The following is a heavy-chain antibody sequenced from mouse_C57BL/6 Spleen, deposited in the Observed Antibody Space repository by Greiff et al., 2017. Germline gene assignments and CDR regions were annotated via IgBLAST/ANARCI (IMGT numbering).Heavy chain of an antibody. V-gene: IGHV1-61*01. J-gene: IGHJ2*01. CDR3: ARSRGGYYDFDD. D-gene: IGHD2-3*01. CDR1: GYTFTSYW. Sequence: QVQLQQPGAELVRPGSSVKLSCKASGYTFTSYWMDWVKQRPGQGLEWIGNIYPSDSETHYNQKFKDKATLTVDKSSSTAYMQLSSLTSEDSAVYYCARSRGGYYDFDDWGQGTTLTVSS. CDR2: IYPSDSET.